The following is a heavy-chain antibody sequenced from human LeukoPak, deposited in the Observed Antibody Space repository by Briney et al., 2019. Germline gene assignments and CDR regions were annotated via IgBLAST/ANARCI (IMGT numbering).Heavy chain of an antibody. CDR1: GGSMGSSNW. V-gene: IGHV4-4*02. D-gene: IGHD2/OR15-2a*01. CDR3: ARLTPTTLSLYYYYMDV. Sequence: SETLSLTCAVSGGSMGSSNWRSGVRQPPGKGLGWIGRIFHTGPTDYKTSLKDRVTISVDNSTNQFSLKLTSVTAADTAVYYCARLTPTTLSLYYYYMDVWGKGTTVTVSS. J-gene: IGHJ6*03. CDR2: IFHTGPT.